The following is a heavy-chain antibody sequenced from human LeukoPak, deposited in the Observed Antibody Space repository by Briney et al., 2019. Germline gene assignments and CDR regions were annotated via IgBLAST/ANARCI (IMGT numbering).Heavy chain of an antibody. CDR3: ARGSVREEI. CDR2: IYYSGST. J-gene: IGHJ3*02. CDR1: GGSISSSSYY. V-gene: IGHV4-39*07. D-gene: IGHD3-10*01. Sequence: PSETLSLTCTVSGGSISSSSYYWGWIRQPPGKGLEWIGSIYYSGSTYYNPSLKSRVTISVDTSKNQFSLKLSSVTAADTAVYYCARGSVREEIWGQGTMVTVSS.